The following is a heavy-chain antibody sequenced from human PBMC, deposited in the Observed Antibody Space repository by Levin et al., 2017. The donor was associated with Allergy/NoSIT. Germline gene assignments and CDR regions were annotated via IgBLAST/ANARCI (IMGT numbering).Heavy chain of an antibody. CDR2: ITNSAYI. J-gene: IGHJ2*01. Sequence: LSLTCAASGFTFSSYSMNWVRQAPGKGLEWVSSITNSAYIYYADSVRGRFTISRDNAKNSLDLQMNSLRADDTAVYYCAREAQYNDYTDYLTYWYFDLWGRGTLVTVSS. V-gene: IGHV3-21*01. CDR3: AREAQYNDYTDYLTYWYFDL. CDR1: GFTFSSYS. D-gene: IGHD4-11*01.